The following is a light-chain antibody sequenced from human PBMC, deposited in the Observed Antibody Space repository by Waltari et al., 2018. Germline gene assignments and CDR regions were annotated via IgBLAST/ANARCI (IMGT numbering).Light chain of an antibody. CDR1: QSNLRAGYH. J-gene: IGLJ1*01. Sequence: QSVLTQPPSLSGAPEQPVTIPCSGTQSNLRAGYHVHWYRVPPGTSPQLLIFGNKNRPSGVSDRFSASKSGASASLVISGLRSEDEGVYYCAAWDESHYVFGPGTEVTVL. CDR3: AAWDESHYV. V-gene: IGLV1-40*01. CDR2: GNK.